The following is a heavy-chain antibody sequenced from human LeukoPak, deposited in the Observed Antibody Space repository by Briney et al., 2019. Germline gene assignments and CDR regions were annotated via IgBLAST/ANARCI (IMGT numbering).Heavy chain of an antibody. CDR1: GGTFSSYA. V-gene: IGHV1-69*01. D-gene: IGHD2-15*01. CDR3: ASDYCSDGSCYFVY. Sequence: ASVKVSCKASGGTFSSYAISWVRQAPGQGLEWMGVIIPIFGTANYAQKFQGRVTITADESTSTAYMELSSLRYEDTAVYYFASDYCSDGSCYFVYWGRGTLVTVSS. J-gene: IGHJ4*02. CDR2: IIPIFGTA.